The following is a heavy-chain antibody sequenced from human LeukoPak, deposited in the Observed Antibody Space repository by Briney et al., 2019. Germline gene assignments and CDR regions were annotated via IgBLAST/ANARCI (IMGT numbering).Heavy chain of an antibody. CDR3: ARDKDYSNYFDY. J-gene: IGHJ4*02. Sequence: PGGSLRLSCAASGFTFSNYWMHWVRQAPGKGLVWVSRINTDGSRITYADSVKGRFTISRDNAKNSLYLQMNSLRAEDTAVYYCARDKDYSNYFDYWGQGTLVTVSS. V-gene: IGHV3-74*01. CDR2: INTDGSRI. D-gene: IGHD4-11*01. CDR1: GFTFSNYW.